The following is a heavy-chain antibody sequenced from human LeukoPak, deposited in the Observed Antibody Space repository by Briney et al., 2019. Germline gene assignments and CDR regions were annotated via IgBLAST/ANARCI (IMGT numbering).Heavy chain of an antibody. CDR1: GFTFDDYG. V-gene: IGHV3-21*01. CDR3: ARGSPRLPLLRYFDWLDYYYYMDV. D-gene: IGHD3-9*01. CDR2: ISSSSSYI. J-gene: IGHJ6*03. Sequence: PGGSLRLSCAASGFTFDDYGMIWVRQAPGKGLEWVSSISSSSSYIYYADSVKGRFTISRDNAKNSLYLQMNSLRAEDTAVYYCARGSPRLPLLRYFDWLDYYYYMDVWGKGTTVTISS.